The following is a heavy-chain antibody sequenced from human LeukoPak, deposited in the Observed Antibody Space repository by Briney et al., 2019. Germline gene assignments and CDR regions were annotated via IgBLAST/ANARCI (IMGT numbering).Heavy chain of an antibody. CDR3: TTDQLWLLVGY. D-gene: IGHD5-18*01. J-gene: IGHJ4*02. Sequence: PGGALRLSCAASGFTFSNAWMSWVRQAPGKGLKWVGRIKSKTDGGTTDYAAPVKGRFTISRDDSKNTLYLQMNSLKTEDTAVYYCTTDQLWLLVGYWGQGTLVTVSS. CDR1: GFTFSNAW. V-gene: IGHV3-15*01. CDR2: IKSKTDGGTT.